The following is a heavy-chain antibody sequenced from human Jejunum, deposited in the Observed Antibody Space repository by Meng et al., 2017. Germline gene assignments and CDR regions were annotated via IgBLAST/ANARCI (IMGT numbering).Heavy chain of an antibody. CDR1: GYTFTTYK. Sequence: QVQLVQSGAEVKKPGASVRISCKASGYTFTTYKIHWVRQAPGQSLEWMAWINTATGDTHYLQKFQGRVSLTGDMSTFTAYMDLNRLTSDDTAVYYCARDEIDWGQGTLVTCAS. V-gene: IGHV1-3*04. CDR3: ARDEID. J-gene: IGHJ4*02. CDR2: INTATGDT.